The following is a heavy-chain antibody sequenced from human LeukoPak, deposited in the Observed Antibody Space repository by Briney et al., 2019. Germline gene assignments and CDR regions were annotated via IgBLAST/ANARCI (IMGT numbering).Heavy chain of an antibody. CDR2: TYYRSKWYN. J-gene: IGHJ6*02. CDR1: GDSVSSNSAA. Sequence: SQTLSLTCAISGDSVSSNSAAWNRIRQSPSRGLEWLGRTYYRSKWYNDYAVSVKSRITINPDTSKNQFSLQLNSVTPEDTAVYYCARAVSGWMYYYYYGMDVWGQGTTVTVSS. CDR3: ARAVSGWMYYYYYGMDV. V-gene: IGHV6-1*01. D-gene: IGHD6-19*01.